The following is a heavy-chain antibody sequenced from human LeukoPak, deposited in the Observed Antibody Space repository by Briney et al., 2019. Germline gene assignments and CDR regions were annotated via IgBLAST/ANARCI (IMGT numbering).Heavy chain of an antibody. D-gene: IGHD2-2*02. J-gene: IGHJ4*02. CDR2: ISSSGSTI. CDR3: ARDRGVPAAIVAFRDY. Sequence: GGSLRLSCAASEFTFSDYYMSWIRQAPGKGLEWVSYISSSGSTIYYADSVKGRFTISRDNAKNSLYLQMNSLRAEDTAVYYCARDRGVPAAIVAFRDYWGQGTLATVSS. CDR1: EFTFSDYY. V-gene: IGHV3-11*04.